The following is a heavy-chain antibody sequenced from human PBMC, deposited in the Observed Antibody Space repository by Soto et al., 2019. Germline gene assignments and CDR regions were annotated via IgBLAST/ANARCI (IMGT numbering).Heavy chain of an antibody. CDR1: GGTFSSYT. D-gene: IGHD2-15*01. V-gene: IGHV1-69*02. CDR2: IIPILGIA. CDR3: ARGGPYDRYCSGGSCYLFDY. Sequence: QVQLVQSGAEVKKPGSSMKVSCKASGGTFSSYTISWVRQAPGQGLEWMGRIIPILGIANYAQKFQGRVTITADKSTSTAYMELSSLRSEDTAVYYCARGGPYDRYCSGGSCYLFDYWGQGTLVTVSS. J-gene: IGHJ4*02.